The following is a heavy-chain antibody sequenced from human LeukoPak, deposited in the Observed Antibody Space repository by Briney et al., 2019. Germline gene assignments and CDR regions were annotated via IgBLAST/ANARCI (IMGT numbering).Heavy chain of an antibody. CDR1: ADSFSSHY. D-gene: IGHD4-17*01. CDR2: ISYIGST. CDR3: ARDLVTVTKEFDI. Sequence: SGTLSLTCAVSADSFSSHYWTWIRQSPGKGLEWIGYISYIGSTNYNPSLKSRVTISIDTSKNQFSLKLRSVTAADTAVYYCARDLVTVTKEFDIWGQGTMVSVSS. V-gene: IGHV4-59*11. J-gene: IGHJ3*02.